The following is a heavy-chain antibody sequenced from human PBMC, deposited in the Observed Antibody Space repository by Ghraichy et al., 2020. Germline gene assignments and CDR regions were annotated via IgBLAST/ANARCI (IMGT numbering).Heavy chain of an antibody. V-gene: IGHV3-23*01. CDR1: GFTFSSYA. D-gene: IGHD1-14*01. CDR3: AKGGAYTGYYYYFMDV. J-gene: IGHJ6*03. CDR2: LSHNGGST. Sequence: GESLNISCAASGFTFSSYALNWVRQAPGKGLEWVSALSHNGGSTYYADSVKGRFTISRDNSKNTLYLQMNSLRAEDTAIYYCAKGGAYTGYYYYFMDVWGKGTTVTVSS.